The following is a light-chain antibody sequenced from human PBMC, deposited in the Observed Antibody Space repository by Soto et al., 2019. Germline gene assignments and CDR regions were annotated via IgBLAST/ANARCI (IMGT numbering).Light chain of an antibody. CDR1: ESTSSNF. Sequence: DIVLTQSPGTLSLSPGERATLSCRASESTSSNFIAWYQQKPGQAPRLLMYSASYRDTGTPDRFSGSGSGTDFTLTISRLEPEDFEVYSCPKCGWEWTFGQAPKVEIK. J-gene: IGKJ1*01. CDR2: SAS. V-gene: IGKV3-20*01. CDR3: PKCGWEWT.